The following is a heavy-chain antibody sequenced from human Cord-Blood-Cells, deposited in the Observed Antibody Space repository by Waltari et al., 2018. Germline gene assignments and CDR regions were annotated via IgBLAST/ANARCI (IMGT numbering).Heavy chain of an antibody. D-gene: IGHD4-4*01. CDR1: GASFRGDY. Sequence: LQQWAPAQLKSSETLSVPCSVYGASFRGDYWSRIRQPPGKGLEWIGEINHSGSTNYNPSLKSRVTISVDTSKNQFSLKLSSVTAADTAVYYCARADHSNYFDYWGQGTLVTVSS. J-gene: IGHJ4*02. V-gene: IGHV4-34*01. CDR2: INHSGST. CDR3: ARADHSNYFDY.